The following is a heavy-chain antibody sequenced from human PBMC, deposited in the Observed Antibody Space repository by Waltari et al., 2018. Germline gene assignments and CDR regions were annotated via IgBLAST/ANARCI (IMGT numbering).Heavy chain of an antibody. Sequence: QVQLQESGPGLVTPSQTLSLTCTVSGDSINNHYWSWLRQSAGGGLEWIGRIDSTGDTNYNPSFRSRVTMSVYTSKNLFSVKLKSVTAADTALYYCARDVGPAGGMGGLNYWDTLMVWGRGTLVTVSS. D-gene: IGHD2-15*01. J-gene: IGHJ3*01. CDR3: ARDVGPAGGMGGLNYWDTLMV. CDR2: IDSTGDT. V-gene: IGHV4-4*07. CDR1: GDSINNHY.